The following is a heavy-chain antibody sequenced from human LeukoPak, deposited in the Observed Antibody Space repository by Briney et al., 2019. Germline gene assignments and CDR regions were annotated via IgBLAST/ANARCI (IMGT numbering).Heavy chain of an antibody. CDR3: ARGVDSSWYFDL. D-gene: IGHD3-22*01. Sequence: SETLSLTCAVSGGSISSGGYSWSWIWQPPGKGLEWIGYIYHSGSTYYNPSLKSRVTISVDRSKNQFSLKLSSVTAADTAVYYCARGVDSSWYFDLWGRGTLVTVSS. J-gene: IGHJ2*01. CDR2: IYHSGST. CDR1: GGSISSGGYS. V-gene: IGHV4-30-2*01.